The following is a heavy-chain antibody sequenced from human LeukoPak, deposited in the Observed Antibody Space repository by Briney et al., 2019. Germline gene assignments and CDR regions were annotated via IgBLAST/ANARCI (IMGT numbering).Heavy chain of an antibody. CDR2: IDPSDAYT. Sequence: GESLKISCKASGYKFTSYWISWVRQMPGKGLEWMGRIDPSDAYTNYSPSFQGRVSVSADNSITTAYLQFRDLRASDSGIYYCALGGISSSWYYWFDPWGQGTPVTVSS. V-gene: IGHV5-10-1*01. CDR3: ALGGISSSWYYWFDP. CDR1: GYKFTSYW. D-gene: IGHD6-13*01. J-gene: IGHJ5*02.